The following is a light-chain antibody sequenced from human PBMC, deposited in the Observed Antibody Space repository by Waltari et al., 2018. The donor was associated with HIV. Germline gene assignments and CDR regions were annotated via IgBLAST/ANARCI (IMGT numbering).Light chain of an antibody. CDR2: EVS. Sequence: LTPPPPASGSPWPAVPLSRPGTRSGVGGYNYVSWYQQHPGKAPKLLIYEVSKRPAGVPYRFSGAKSGNTASLTVSGLQAEDEADYYCSSSRVFGGGTKLTVL. J-gene: IGLJ3*02. CDR1: RSGVGGYNY. CDR3: SSSRV. V-gene: IGLV2-8*01.